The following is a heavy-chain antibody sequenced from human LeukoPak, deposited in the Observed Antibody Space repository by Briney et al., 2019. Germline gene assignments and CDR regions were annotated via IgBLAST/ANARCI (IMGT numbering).Heavy chain of an antibody. V-gene: IGHV4-61*02. J-gene: IGHJ5*02. D-gene: IGHD3-3*01. CDR1: GGSISSGSYY. Sequence: PSQTLSLTCTVSGGSISSGSYYWSWIRQPAGKGLEWIGRIYTSGSTNYNPSLKSRVTISVDTSKNQFSLKLSSVTAADTAVYYCARRVVSGYNWFDPWGQGTLVTVSS. CDR2: IYTSGST. CDR3: ARRVVSGYNWFDP.